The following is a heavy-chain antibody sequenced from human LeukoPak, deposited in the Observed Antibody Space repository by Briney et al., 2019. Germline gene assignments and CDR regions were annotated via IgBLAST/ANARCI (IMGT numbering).Heavy chain of an antibody. V-gene: IGHV3-21*01. D-gene: IGHD6-19*01. CDR1: GFTFSSYS. J-gene: IGHJ4*02. CDR2: ISSSSSYI. CDR3: ARRHMAVAGPLDS. Sequence: GGSLRLSCAASGFTFSSYSMNWVRQAPGKGLEWVSSISSSSSYIYYADSLKGRFTISRDNAKNSLYLQMNSLRADDTAVYYCARRHMAVAGPLDSWGQGTLVTVSS.